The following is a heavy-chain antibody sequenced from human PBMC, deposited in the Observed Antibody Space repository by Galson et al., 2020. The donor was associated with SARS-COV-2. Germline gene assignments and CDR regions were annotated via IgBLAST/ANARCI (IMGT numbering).Heavy chain of an antibody. CDR2: ISYDGSNK. J-gene: IGHJ6*02. CDR3: ARAPGHGMDV. Sequence: GESLKISCAASGFTFSSYAMHWVRQAPGKGLEWVAVISYDGSNKYYADSVKGRFTISRDNSKNTLYLQMNSLRAKDTAVYYCARAPGHGMDVWGQGTTVTVSS. D-gene: IGHD2-8*02. CDR1: GFTFSSYA. V-gene: IGHV3-30-3*01.